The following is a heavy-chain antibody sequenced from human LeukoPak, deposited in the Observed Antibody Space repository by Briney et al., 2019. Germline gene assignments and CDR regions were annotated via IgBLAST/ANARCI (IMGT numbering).Heavy chain of an antibody. J-gene: IGHJ4*02. D-gene: IGHD6-19*01. CDR1: GFTFSSYG. CDR3: ANEAVAGTHYFDY. Sequence: GRSLRLSCAASGFTFSSYGMHWVRQAPGKGLEWVAVISYDGSNKYYADSVKGRFTISRDNSKNTLYLQMNSLRAEDAAVYYCANEAVAGTHYFDYWGQGTLVTVSS. CDR2: ISYDGSNK. V-gene: IGHV3-30*18.